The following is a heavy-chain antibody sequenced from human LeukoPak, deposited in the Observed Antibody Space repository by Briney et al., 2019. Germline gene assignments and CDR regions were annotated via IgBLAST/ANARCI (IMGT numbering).Heavy chain of an antibody. J-gene: IGHJ3*02. CDR1: GFTFSYYS. CDR2: INSDGSTT. Sequence: GGSLRLSCAASGFTFSYYSMNWVRQAPGKGLVWVSRINSDGSTTSYADSVKGRFTISRDNAKNTLYLQMNSLRAEDTAVYYCSRDTADDAFDIWGQGTMVTVSS. V-gene: IGHV3-74*01. CDR3: SRDTADDAFDI.